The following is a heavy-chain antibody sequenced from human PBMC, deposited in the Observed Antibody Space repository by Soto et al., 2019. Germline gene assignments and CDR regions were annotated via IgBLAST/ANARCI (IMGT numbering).Heavy chain of an antibody. CDR3: STERTIAAASTVAFDI. D-gene: IGHD6-13*01. CDR1: GYTLTELS. J-gene: IGHJ3*02. Sequence: ASVKVSCKVSGYTLTELSMHWVRQAPGKGLEWMGGFDPEDGETIYAQKFQGRVTMTEDTSTDTAYMELSSLRSEDTAVYYCSTERTIAAASTVAFDIWGQGTMVNVSS. V-gene: IGHV1-24*01. CDR2: FDPEDGET.